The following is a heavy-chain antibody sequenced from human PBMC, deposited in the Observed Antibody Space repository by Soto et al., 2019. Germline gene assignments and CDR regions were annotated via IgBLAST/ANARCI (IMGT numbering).Heavy chain of an antibody. CDR2: ISATGGGT. CDR1: GFNFSNYA. V-gene: IGHV3-23*01. Sequence: GGSLRLSCAASGFNFSNYAMSWVRQAPGKGLEWVSLISATGGGTYYADSVKGRFTISRDNSHNTLYLQVHSLTAEDTAVYYCAKDRRAGGNSAFYFDFWGQGAQVTVSS. D-gene: IGHD3-16*01. CDR3: AKDRRAGGNSAFYFDF. J-gene: IGHJ4*02.